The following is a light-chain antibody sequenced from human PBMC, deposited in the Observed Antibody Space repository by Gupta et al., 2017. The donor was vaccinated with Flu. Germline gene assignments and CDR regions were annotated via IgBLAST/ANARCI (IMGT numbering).Light chain of an antibody. CDR3: QQYKSYPWT. V-gene: IGKV1-5*03. CDR2: KAS. Sequence: DTQLPQSPSTLSASVGDRVTNTCRASQSISSWLAWYQQKPGKAPKLLIYKASSLESGVPSRFSGSGSGTEFTLTSSSLQPDDFATYYCQQYKSYPWTFGQGTKVEIK. CDR1: QSISSW. J-gene: IGKJ1*01.